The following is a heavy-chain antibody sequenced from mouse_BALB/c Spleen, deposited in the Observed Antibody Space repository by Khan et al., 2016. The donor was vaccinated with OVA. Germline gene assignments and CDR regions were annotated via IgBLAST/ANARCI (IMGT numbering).Heavy chain of an antibody. V-gene: IGHV3-2*02. CDR2: LSYSGST. D-gene: IGHD1-2*01. CDR1: GYSITSGYG. CDR3: ARTARIKY. Sequence: EVQLLESGPGLVKPSQSLSLTCTVTGYSITSGYGWNWIRQFPGNKLEWMGYLSYSGSTNYNPSLKSRTSITRDTSKNQFFLQLNSVTTEDTATYYCARTARIKYWGQGTTLTVSS. J-gene: IGHJ2*01.